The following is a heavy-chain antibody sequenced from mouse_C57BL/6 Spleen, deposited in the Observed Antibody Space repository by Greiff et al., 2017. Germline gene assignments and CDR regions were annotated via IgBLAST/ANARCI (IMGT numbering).Heavy chain of an antibody. CDR3: AREIDGSSYELPWYFDV. Sequence: QVQLQQPGAELVKPGASVKLSCKASGYTFTSYWMHWVKQRPGRGLEWIGRIDPNSGGTKYNEKFKSKATLTVDKPSSTAYMQLSSLTSEDSAVYYCAREIDGSSYELPWYFDVWGTGTTVTVSS. V-gene: IGHV1-72*01. CDR2: IDPNSGGT. CDR1: GYTFTSYW. D-gene: IGHD1-1*01. J-gene: IGHJ1*03.